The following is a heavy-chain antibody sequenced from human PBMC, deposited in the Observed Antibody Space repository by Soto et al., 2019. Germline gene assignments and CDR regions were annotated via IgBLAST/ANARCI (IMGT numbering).Heavy chain of an antibody. J-gene: IGHJ5*02. CDR3: AHIPDYYQYDGFDP. D-gene: IGHD3-16*01. Sequence: QITLKESGPTLVKPTQTLTLTSTFSGFSLTTRGVGVGWIRQPPGKAMECLALIYWDDDKRYSPSLQNRLSITKDNSKNQVVLTLTNVDPVDTATYYCAHIPDYYQYDGFDPWGQGTRGSVSS. CDR1: GFSLTTRGVG. V-gene: IGHV2-5*02. CDR2: IYWDDDK.